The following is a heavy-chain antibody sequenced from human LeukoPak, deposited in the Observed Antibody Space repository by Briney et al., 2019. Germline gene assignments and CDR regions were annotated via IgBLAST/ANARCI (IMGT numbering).Heavy chain of an antibody. D-gene: IGHD5-18*01. Sequence: SETLSLTCTVSGGSISSYYWSWIRQPPGKGLEWIGYIYYSGSTNYNPSLKSRVTISVDTSKNQFSLKLSSVTAADTAVYYCARVHVDTAMLTFDYWGQGTLVTVSS. CDR2: IYYSGST. V-gene: IGHV4-59*01. J-gene: IGHJ4*02. CDR1: GGSISSYY. CDR3: ARVHVDTAMLTFDY.